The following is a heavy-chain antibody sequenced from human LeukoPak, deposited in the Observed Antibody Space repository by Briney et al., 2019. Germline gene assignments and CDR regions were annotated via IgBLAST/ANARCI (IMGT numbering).Heavy chain of an antibody. CDR2: ISWNSGSI. D-gene: IGHD3-10*01. J-gene: IGHJ4*02. Sequence: GGSLRLSCVVSGFTFDDYAMHWVRQAPGKGLEWDSGISWNSGSIGYADSVKGRFTISRDNAKNSLYLQMNSLRAEDTAVYYCAIQEADLITMIRGVIAYWGQGTLVTVSS. CDR3: AIQEADLITMIRGVIAY. CDR1: GFTFDDYA. V-gene: IGHV3-9*01.